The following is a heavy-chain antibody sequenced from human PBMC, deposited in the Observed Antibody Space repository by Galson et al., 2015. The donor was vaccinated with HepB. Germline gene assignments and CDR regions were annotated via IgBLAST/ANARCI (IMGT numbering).Heavy chain of an antibody. Sequence: LRLSCAASGITFRNYDMHWVRQAPGKGLEWVAVISSDGSDKYYADSVKGRFTISRDNPKTTVFLQMNSLRAEDTAVYYCAKSTCSGTTCYLGFFDYWGQGTLVTVSS. V-gene: IGHV3-30*18. CDR2: ISSDGSDK. D-gene: IGHD2-2*01. CDR3: AKSTCSGTTCYLGFFDY. J-gene: IGHJ4*02. CDR1: GITFRNYD.